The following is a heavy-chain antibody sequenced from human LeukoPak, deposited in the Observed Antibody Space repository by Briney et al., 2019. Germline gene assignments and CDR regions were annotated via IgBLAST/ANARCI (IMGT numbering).Heavy chain of an antibody. Sequence: PSETLSLTCSVSGGSISSGTYYWGWIRQPPGKGLEWIATIYYSGTTYYNPSLRSRVTISVDTSKNQFSLKLTSVTTADTALYFCARRDIVKGGFDYWGQGTLVTVSS. D-gene: IGHD3-16*02. J-gene: IGHJ4*02. CDR2: IYYSGTT. V-gene: IGHV4-39*01. CDR3: ARRDIVKGGFDY. CDR1: GGSISSGTYY.